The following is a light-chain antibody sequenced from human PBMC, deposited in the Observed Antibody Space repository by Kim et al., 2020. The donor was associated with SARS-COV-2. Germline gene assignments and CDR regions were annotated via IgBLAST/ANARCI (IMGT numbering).Light chain of an antibody. CDR3: QQSNSFPWT. Sequence: DIQMTQSPSSVSASVGDRVTITCRASQDISNWLAWYQQKPGKAPKVLIYTASSLQSGVPSRFSGSGSGTDFTLTISSLQPEDFATYYCQQSNSFPWTFGQGTKVDIK. V-gene: IGKV1-12*01. J-gene: IGKJ1*01. CDR1: QDISNW. CDR2: TAS.